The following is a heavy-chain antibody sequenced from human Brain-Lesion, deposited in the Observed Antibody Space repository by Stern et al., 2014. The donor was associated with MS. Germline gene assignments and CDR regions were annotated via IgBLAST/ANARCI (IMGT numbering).Heavy chain of an antibody. J-gene: IGHJ4*02. D-gene: IGHD3-3*01. CDR3: AHRRPHYASWDNGDFDY. Sequence: QITLKESGPALVTPTQTLTLTCTFSGFSLRTDGVGVGWVRQPPGPALEXLALIYWDNDKRYSPSLRNRLTITKDTSRNQVVLTMTNMDPVDTATYYCAHRRPHYASWDNGDFDYWGQGALVTVSS. CDR2: IYWDNDK. V-gene: IGHV2-5*02. CDR1: GFSLRTDGVG.